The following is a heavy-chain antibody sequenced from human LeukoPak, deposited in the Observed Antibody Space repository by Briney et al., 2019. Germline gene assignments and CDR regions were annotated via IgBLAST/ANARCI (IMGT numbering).Heavy chain of an antibody. V-gene: IGHV3-43*02. CDR3: AKDVVYCGGDCYGTYFDY. J-gene: IGHJ4*02. D-gene: IGHD2-21*02. Sequence: PGGSLRLSCAASGFTFDDYAMHWVRQAPGKGLEWVSLICGDGGNTYYADSVKGRFTISRDNSKNSLYLQMNSLRTEDTALYYCAKDVVYCGGDCYGTYFDYWGQGTLVTVSS. CDR2: ICGDGGNT. CDR1: GFTFDDYA.